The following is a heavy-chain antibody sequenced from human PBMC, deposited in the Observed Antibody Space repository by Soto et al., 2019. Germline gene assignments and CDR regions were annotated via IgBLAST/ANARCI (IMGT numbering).Heavy chain of an antibody. V-gene: IGHV4-4*02. CDR3: ARMNRDYYYYGMDV. CDR2: IDHNGIT. CDR1: GDSISRSKW. Sequence: LSLTCAVSGDSISRSKWWTWVRQTPGKGLEWIGKIDHNGITNYNPSLESRVTISKDNSKNQLSLKLSSVTAADSAVYYCARMNRDYYYYGMDVWGQGATVTVS. J-gene: IGHJ6*02.